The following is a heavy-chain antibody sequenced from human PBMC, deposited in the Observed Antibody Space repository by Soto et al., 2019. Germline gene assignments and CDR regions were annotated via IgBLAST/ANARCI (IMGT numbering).Heavy chain of an antibody. Sequence: QPRGSLRLSCVSSGFTFSSYGMPWVRQAPGKGLDRVAAIWYDGSNKYYADSVKGRFTIPRDNSKNTLYLQMNSLRAEDTAVYYCARDSNLNDILTGYYGTSYYYGMDVWGQGTTVTVSS. CDR1: GFTFSSYG. CDR3: ARDSNLNDILTGYYGTSYYYGMDV. CDR2: IWYDGSNK. J-gene: IGHJ6*01. D-gene: IGHD3-9*01. V-gene: IGHV3-33*01.